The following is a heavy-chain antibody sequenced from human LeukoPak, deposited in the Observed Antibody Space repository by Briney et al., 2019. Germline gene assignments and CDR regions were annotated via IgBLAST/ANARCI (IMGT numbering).Heavy chain of an antibody. CDR3: ARDRDGYRNYFDY. CDR2: ISSSGRTI. CDR1: GFTFSSYE. D-gene: IGHD5-24*01. Sequence: GGSLRLSCAASGFTFSSYEMNWVRQAPGKGLEWVSYISSSGRTIYYAASVKGRFTISRDNAKNSLYLQMNSLRAEDTAVYYCARDRDGYRNYFDYWGQGTLVTVSS. J-gene: IGHJ4*02. V-gene: IGHV3-48*03.